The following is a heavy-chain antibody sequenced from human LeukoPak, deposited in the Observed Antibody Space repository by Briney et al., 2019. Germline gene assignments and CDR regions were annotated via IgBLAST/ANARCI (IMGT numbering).Heavy chain of an antibody. Sequence: GGSLRLSCAASGFPFSTYAMSWVRQAPGKGLEWVSSIRGGDGSTYYADSVKGRFAISRDNSKKTLYLQMNSLRAEDTAAYYCAKDVYGDYGGLDYWGQGTLVTVSS. CDR2: IRGGDGST. V-gene: IGHV3-23*01. CDR3: AKDVYGDYGGLDY. J-gene: IGHJ4*02. CDR1: GFPFSTYA. D-gene: IGHD4-17*01.